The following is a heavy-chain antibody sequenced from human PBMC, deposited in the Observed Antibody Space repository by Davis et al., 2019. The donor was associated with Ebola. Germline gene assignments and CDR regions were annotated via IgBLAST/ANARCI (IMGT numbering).Heavy chain of an antibody. CDR2: IYYSGST. CDR3: AGGRFLEWLFDY. J-gene: IGHJ4*02. D-gene: IGHD3-3*01. V-gene: IGHV4-59*05. CDR1: GFTFSSYSMN. Sequence: ESLKISCAASGFTFSSYSMNWVRQAPGKGLEWIGSIYYSGSTYYNPSLKSRVTISVDTSKNQFSLKLSSVTAADTAVYYCAGGRFLEWLFDYWGQGTLVTVSS.